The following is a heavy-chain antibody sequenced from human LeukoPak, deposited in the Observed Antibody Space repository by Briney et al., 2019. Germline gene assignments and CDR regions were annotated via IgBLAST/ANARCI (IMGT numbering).Heavy chain of an antibody. J-gene: IGHJ4*02. CDR2: ISSSGSTI. Sequence: PGGSLRLSCAASGFTFSSYEMNWVRQAPGKGLEWVSYISSSGSTIYYADSVKGRFTISRDNAKNSLYLQMNSLRAEDTAVYYCARGTWIQLWSHLDYWGQGTLVTVSS. V-gene: IGHV3-48*03. CDR3: ARGTWIQLWSHLDY. D-gene: IGHD5-18*01. CDR1: GFTFSSYE.